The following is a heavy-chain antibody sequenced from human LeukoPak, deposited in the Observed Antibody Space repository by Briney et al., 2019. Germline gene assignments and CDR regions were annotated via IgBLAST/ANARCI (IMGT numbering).Heavy chain of an antibody. CDR3: ARGRGEGVTTGPFDY. CDR1: GFTFSSYS. D-gene: IGHD4-17*01. CDR2: ISSSSRYI. Sequence: KPGGSLRLPCAASGFTFSSYSMNWVRQAPGTGLEWVSSISSSSRYIYYADSVKGRFTISRDNAKNSLYLQMNSLRAEDTAVYYCARGRGEGVTTGPFDYWGQGTLVTVSS. J-gene: IGHJ4*02. V-gene: IGHV3-21*01.